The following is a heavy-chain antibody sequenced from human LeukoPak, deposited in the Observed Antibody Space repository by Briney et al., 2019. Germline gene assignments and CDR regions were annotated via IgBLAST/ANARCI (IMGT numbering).Heavy chain of an antibody. CDR2: IYPDDSDT. V-gene: IGHV5-51*01. CDR1: GYSFTRYW. D-gene: IGHD2-15*01. J-gene: IGHJ3*01. Sequence: GESLKISCKGSGYSFTRYWIGWVRQLPGKGLEWMGIIYPDDSDTRYSPSFQGQVTISADKSINTAYLQWNSLEASDTAIYFCAKGMGVVVGERTAFDVWGQGTMGTVSS. CDR3: AKGMGVVVGERTAFDV.